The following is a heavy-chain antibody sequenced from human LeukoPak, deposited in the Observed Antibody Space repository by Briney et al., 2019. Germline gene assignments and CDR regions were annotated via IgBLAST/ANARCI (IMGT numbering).Heavy chain of an antibody. CDR1: GFTFSSYA. CDR3: ARDPTSGYDGYFDY. V-gene: IGHV3-48*03. D-gene: IGHD5-12*01. Sequence: GGSLRLSCAASGFTFSSYAMNWVRQAPGRGLEWVSYIGPSGTAIYYADSVKGRFTISRDNARNSLFLQMNSLRAEDTAVYYCARDPTSGYDGYFDYWGQGTLVTVSS. J-gene: IGHJ4*02. CDR2: IGPSGTAI.